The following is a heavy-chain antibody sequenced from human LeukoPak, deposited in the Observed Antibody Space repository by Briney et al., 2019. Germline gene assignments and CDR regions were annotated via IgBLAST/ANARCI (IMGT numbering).Heavy chain of an antibody. J-gene: IGHJ6*03. D-gene: IGHD2-2*01. CDR3: ARGGNCSSTSCQKSRSGYYYYYMDV. V-gene: IGHV4-4*07. CDR2: IYTSGST. Sequence: PSETLSLTCTVSGGSISSYYWSWIRQPAGKGLEWIGRIYTSGSTNYNPSLKSRVTMSVDTSKNQFSLKLSSVTAADTAVYYCARGGNCSSTSCQKSRSGYYYYYMDVWGKGTTVTVSS. CDR1: GGSISSYY.